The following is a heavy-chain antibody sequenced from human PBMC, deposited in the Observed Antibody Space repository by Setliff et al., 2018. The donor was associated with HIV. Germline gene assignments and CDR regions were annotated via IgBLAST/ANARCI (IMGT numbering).Heavy chain of an antibody. D-gene: IGHD3-10*01. CDR1: GGSFGVYY. V-gene: IGHV4-4*07. CDR2: IYSSGRT. CDR3: ARHLWFADGDLYYFDY. Sequence: PSETLSLTCTISGGSFGVYYWSWIRQPAEKGLEWIGRIYSSGRTNYNPSLKSRVTISVDSSKNQFSLKLNSVTAADTAVYYCARHLWFADGDLYYFDYWGQGTLVTVSS. J-gene: IGHJ4*02.